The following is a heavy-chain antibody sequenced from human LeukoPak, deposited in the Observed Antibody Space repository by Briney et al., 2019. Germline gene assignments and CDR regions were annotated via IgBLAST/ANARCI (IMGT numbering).Heavy chain of an antibody. J-gene: IGHJ5*02. D-gene: IGHD1-26*01. CDR2: INPSGGST. Sequence: ASVKVSCKASGYTFTSYYMHWVRQALGQGLEWMGIINPSGGSTSYAQKFQGRVTMTRDTSTSTVYMELSSLRSEDTAVYYCAAIVGATRWFDPWGQGTLVTVSS. V-gene: IGHV1-46*01. CDR3: AAIVGATRWFDP. CDR1: GYTFTSYY.